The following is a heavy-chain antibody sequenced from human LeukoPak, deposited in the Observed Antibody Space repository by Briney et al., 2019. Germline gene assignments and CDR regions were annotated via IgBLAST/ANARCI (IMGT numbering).Heavy chain of an antibody. Sequence: ASVKVSCKASGYTFTSYAWHWVRQAPGQRLEWMGWINAGNGNTKYSQKFQGRVTITRDTSASTAYMELSSLRSEDTAVYYCATNHITMVRGVPSPYYYGMDVWGKGTTVTVSS. CDR3: ATNHITMVRGVPSPYYYGMDV. J-gene: IGHJ6*04. V-gene: IGHV1-3*01. CDR1: GYTFTSYA. D-gene: IGHD3-10*01. CDR2: INAGNGNT.